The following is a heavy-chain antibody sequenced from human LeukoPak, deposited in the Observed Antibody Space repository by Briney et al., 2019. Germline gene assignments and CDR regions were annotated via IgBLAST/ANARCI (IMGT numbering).Heavy chain of an antibody. J-gene: IGHJ4*02. D-gene: IGHD1-14*01. V-gene: IGHV3-53*01. CDR1: GFTVITND. CDR2: LYSDGNT. Sequence: GGSLRLSCAASGFTVITNDMTWVRQAPGKGLEWVSVLYSDGNTKYADSVQGRFTISRDNSKHALYLEMNSLSPDDTAVYYCARGVEPLAANTLAYWGQGTLVTVSS. CDR3: ARGVEPLAANTLAY.